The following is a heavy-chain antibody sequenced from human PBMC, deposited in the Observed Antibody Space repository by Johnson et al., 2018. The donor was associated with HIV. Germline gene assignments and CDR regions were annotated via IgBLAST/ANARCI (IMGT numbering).Heavy chain of an antibody. CDR1: GFTFSSYW. J-gene: IGHJ3*02. V-gene: IGHV3-7*01. CDR3: AKDRILSGYGPGAFDI. D-gene: IGHD5-12*01. CDR2: KKQDGSEK. Sequence: VQLVESGGGLVKPGGSLRLSCAASGFTFSSYWMSWVRQAPGKGLEWVTNKKQDGSEKYYVDSVKVRFTISRDSSKNTLYLQMNSLRAEDMAVYYCAKDRILSGYGPGAFDIWGQGTMVTVSS.